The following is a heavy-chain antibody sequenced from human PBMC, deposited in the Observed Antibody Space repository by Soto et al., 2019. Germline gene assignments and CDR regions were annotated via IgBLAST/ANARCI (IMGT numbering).Heavy chain of an antibody. CDR3: ARDRAYDDSSGYYPNWFDP. J-gene: IGHJ5*02. CDR1: GGSISSSSYF. Sequence: SETLSLTCTVSGGSISSSSYFWGWIRQPPGKGLEWIGSIYYSGSTYYNPSLKSRVTVSIDTSKNQFSLKLSSVTAADTAVYYCARDRAYDDSSGYYPNWFDPWGQGTLVTVS. V-gene: IGHV4-39*02. CDR2: IYYSGST. D-gene: IGHD3-22*01.